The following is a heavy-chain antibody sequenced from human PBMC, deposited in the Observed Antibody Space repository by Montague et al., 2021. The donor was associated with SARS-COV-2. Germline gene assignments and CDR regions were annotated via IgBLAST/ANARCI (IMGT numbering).Heavy chain of an antibody. Sequence: SLRLSCAASGFTFDDYGMSWVRQAPGKGLELVSGINWNGGSTGYADSVKGRFTISRDNAKNSLYLQMNSLRAEDTALYYCASLGYYGSGTQVEYWGQGTLVTVSS. J-gene: IGHJ4*02. CDR3: ASLGYYGSGTQVEY. V-gene: IGHV3-20*04. CDR1: GFTFDDYG. D-gene: IGHD3-10*01. CDR2: INWNGGST.